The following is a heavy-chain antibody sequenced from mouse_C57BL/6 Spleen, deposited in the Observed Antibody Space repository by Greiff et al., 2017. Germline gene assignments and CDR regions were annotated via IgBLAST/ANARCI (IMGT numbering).Heavy chain of an antibody. D-gene: IGHD1-1*01. CDR3: VRERAYYGSSPFDY. CDR2: IRSKSSNYAT. J-gene: IGHJ2*01. CDR1: GFTFNTYA. Sequence: EVMLVESGGGLVQPKGSLKLSCAASGFTFNTYAMHWVRQAPGTGLEWVARIRSKSSNYATYYADSLKDRFTISRDDSQSMLYLQMNNLKTEDTAMYYCVRERAYYGSSPFDYWGQGTTLTVSS. V-gene: IGHV10-3*01.